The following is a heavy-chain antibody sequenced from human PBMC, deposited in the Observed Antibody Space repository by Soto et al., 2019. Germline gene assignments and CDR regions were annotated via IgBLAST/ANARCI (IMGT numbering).Heavy chain of an antibody. CDR1: GDSVSSGGYY. D-gene: IGHD3-16*01. J-gene: IGHJ5*02. CDR2: IYFSGRT. Sequence: SETLSLTCTVSGDSVSSGGYYWTWIRQPPGKGLEWVCHIYFSGRTNYIPSLESRVTISLDPSKNQFSLKLTSVTAADTAVYYCARVPSDTYMIYWSDPGGQGTLVTVYS. CDR3: ARVPSDTYMIYWSDP. V-gene: IGHV4-61*08.